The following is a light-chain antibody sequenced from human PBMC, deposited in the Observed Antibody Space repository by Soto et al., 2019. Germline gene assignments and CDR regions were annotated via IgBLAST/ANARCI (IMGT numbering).Light chain of an antibody. CDR1: QSVSSY. CDR3: QQRSNWPFLT. J-gene: IGKJ4*01. Sequence: EIVLTQSPATLSLSPGERATLSCRASQSVSSYLAWYQQKPGQAPRLRIYDASNRATGIPARFSGSGSGTDFTLTISSQEPEDFAVYYCQQRSNWPFLTFGGGTKVEIK. V-gene: IGKV3-11*01. CDR2: DAS.